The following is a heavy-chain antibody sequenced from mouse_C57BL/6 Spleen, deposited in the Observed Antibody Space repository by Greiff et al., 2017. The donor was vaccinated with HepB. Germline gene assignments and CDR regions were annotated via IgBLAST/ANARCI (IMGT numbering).Heavy chain of an antibody. V-gene: IGHV1-81*01. CDR3: ASMVTTEYYFDY. J-gene: IGHJ2*01. CDR2: IYPRSGNT. D-gene: IGHD2-2*01. CDR1: GYTFTSYG. Sequence: VQLQQSGAELARPGASVKLSCKASGYTFTSYGISWVKQRTGQGLEWIGEIYPRSGNTYYNEKFKGKATLTADKSSSTAYMELRSLTSEDSAVFFCASMVTTEYYFDYWGQGTTLTVSS.